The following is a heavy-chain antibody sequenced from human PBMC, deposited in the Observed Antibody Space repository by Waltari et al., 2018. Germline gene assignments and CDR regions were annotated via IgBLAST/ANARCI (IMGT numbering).Heavy chain of an antibody. J-gene: IGHJ4*02. CDR1: GFSVSRNH. D-gene: IGHD3-22*01. CDR2: IYNDGRT. CDR3: AAYGGYSY. Sequence: EVQLVETGGGLIQPGGSLRLSCAVSGFSVSRNHVTWVRQVPGKGLGWVSVIYNDGRTYVADSVKGRFTISRDSSKNTVLLQMNMLRVDDTAVYYCAAYGGYSYWGQGTLVTVSS. V-gene: IGHV3-53*02.